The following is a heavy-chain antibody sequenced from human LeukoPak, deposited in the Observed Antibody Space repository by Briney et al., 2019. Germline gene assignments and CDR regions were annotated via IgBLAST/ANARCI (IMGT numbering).Heavy chain of an antibody. CDR3: AKASAYYYESSGYPPAPFDY. J-gene: IGHJ4*02. V-gene: IGHV3-23*01. CDR1: GFTFTTYA. D-gene: IGHD3-22*01. CDR2: ISGRGGTGGRT. Sequence: GGSLRLSCAASGFTFTTYAMSWVRQAPGKGLEWVAGISGRGGTGGRTYYAASVKARFTISRDNSKDTLYLQMNSLRAEDTAVYYCAKASAYYYESSGYPPAPFDYWGQGTLVTVSS.